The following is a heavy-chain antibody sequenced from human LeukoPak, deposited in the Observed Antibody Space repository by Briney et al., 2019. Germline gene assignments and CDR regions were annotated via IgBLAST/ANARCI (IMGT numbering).Heavy chain of an antibody. D-gene: IGHD4-17*01. CDR2: IYYSGGT. V-gene: IGHV4-31*02. CDR1: GGSISSGGYY. J-gene: IGHJ3*02. Sequence: PSQKLSGTWTDTGGSISSGGYYWSWIRQQPRKGLKWIGYIYYSGGTYYNPSLKSRVTISVDTSKNQFSLKLSSVTAADTAVYYCARCDYGDSPKIDAFDIWGQGTMVTVSS. CDR3: ARCDYGDSPKIDAFDI.